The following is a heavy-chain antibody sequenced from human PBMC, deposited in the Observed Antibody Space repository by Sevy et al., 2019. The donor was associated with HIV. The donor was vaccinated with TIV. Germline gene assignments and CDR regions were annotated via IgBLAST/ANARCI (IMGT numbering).Heavy chain of an antibody. D-gene: IGHD4-17*01. CDR1: GFTFSSYG. CDR3: ARDLEFYDNGDYGPAFMRDY. Sequence: GGSLRLSCAASGFTFSSYGMHWVRQAPGKGLEWVALIWFDGSNTYYADSVKGRFTISRDIAKNTLHLQMNSLRGEDTAVYYCARDLEFYDNGDYGPAFMRDYWGQGTLVTVSS. V-gene: IGHV3-33*01. CDR2: IWFDGSNT. J-gene: IGHJ4*02.